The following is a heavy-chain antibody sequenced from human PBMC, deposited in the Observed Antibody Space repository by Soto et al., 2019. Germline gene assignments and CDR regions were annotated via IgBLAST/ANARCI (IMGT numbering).Heavy chain of an antibody. Sequence: EVQLVESGVGLVHPGGSLRLSCAASGFTFSTYWMHWVRQAPGKGLVWVSRINYDGSSTDYADSVKGRFTISRDNAKNTLYLQMNTLTAEDTAVYYCARGPRPTSVGTGAYWGQGTLVTVSS. D-gene: IGHD3-10*01. CDR2: INYDGSST. J-gene: IGHJ4*02. V-gene: IGHV3-74*01. CDR1: GFTFSTYW. CDR3: ARGPRPTSVGTGAY.